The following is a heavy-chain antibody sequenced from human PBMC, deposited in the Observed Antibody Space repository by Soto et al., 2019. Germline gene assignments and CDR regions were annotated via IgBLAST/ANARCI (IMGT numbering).Heavy chain of an antibody. V-gene: IGHV3-21*01. CDR1: GFTFSSYS. CDR2: ISSSSSYI. CDR3: ARGSSSSHIFGYYYYGMEV. Sequence: GGSLRLSCASSGFTFSSYSMNCVRQAPGKGLEWVSSISSSSSYIYYADSVKGRFTISRDNAKNSLYLQMNSLRAEDTAVYYCARGSSSSHIFGYYYYGMEVWGQGTTVSVSS. J-gene: IGHJ6*02. D-gene: IGHD6-13*01.